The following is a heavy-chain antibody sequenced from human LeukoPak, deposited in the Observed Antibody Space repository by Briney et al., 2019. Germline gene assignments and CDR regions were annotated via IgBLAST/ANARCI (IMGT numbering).Heavy chain of an antibody. V-gene: IGHV4-59*08. CDR3: ARHSWGGYYFDY. CDR1: GGSISGFY. CDR2: IFYSGGT. D-gene: IGHD3-16*01. J-gene: IGHJ4*02. Sequence: SETLSLTCTVSGGSISGFYWSWIRQPPGKGVEWIGYIFYSGGTDYNPSLKSRLTISTDTPKNQFYLKLSSVTAADTAVYYCARHSWGGYYFDYWGQGILVTVSS.